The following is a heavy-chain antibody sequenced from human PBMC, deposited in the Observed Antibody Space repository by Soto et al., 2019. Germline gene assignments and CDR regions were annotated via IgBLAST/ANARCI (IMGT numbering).Heavy chain of an antibody. V-gene: IGHV3-23*01. J-gene: IGHJ5*02. CDR2: ISGSGGST. CDR3: ASRPTGWFDP. CDR1: GFTFRDFA. Sequence: GGSLRLSCAASGFTFRDFAMSWVRQAPGRGLEWVSAISGSGGSTYYADSVKGRFTISRDNSKNTLYLQMSSLRAEDTAVYYCASRPTGWFDPWGQGTLVTVSS.